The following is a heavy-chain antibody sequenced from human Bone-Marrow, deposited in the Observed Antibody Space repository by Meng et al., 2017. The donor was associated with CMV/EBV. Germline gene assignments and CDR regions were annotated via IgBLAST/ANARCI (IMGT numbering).Heavy chain of an antibody. CDR3: ARGAIWDFFDY. Sequence: GESLKISCAASGFTFDDYGMNWVRQAPGKGLEWVSGINWNGGSTSYADSVKGRFTISRGNAKNSLSLQMNSLRAEDTALYYCARGAIWDFFDYWGQGTLVTVSS. CDR2: INWNGGST. CDR1: GFTFDDYG. V-gene: IGHV3-20*04. D-gene: IGHD1-26*01. J-gene: IGHJ4*02.